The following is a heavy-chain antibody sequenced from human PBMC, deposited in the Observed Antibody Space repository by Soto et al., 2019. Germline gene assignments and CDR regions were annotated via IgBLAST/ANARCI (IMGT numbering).Heavy chain of an antibody. CDR2: IYYSGST. J-gene: IGHJ5*02. Sequence: PSETLSLTCTVSGGSISSYYWSWIRQPPGKGLEWIGYIYYSGSTNYNPSLKSRVTISVDTSKNQFSLKLSSVTAADTAVYYCARKAAAGYNWFDPWDQGTLVTVSS. V-gene: IGHV4-59*01. D-gene: IGHD6-13*01. CDR3: ARKAAAGYNWFDP. CDR1: GGSISSYY.